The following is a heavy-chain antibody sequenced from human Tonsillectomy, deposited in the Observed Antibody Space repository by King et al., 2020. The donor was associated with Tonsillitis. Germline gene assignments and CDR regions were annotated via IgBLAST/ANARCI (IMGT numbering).Heavy chain of an antibody. CDR3: SRGKGTRFFDL. D-gene: IGHD1-1*01. V-gene: IGHV1-69*01. J-gene: IGHJ2*01. CDR1: GGSFTSYA. Sequence: VQLVESGAEMKKPGSSVKVSCKASGGSFTSYAFSWMRQAPGQGLEWMGGIVPIFGTTHYAQKFQDRVTITADESTSTAYMGLSSLRSEDTAVYYCSRGKGTRFFDLRGRGTLVTVSS. CDR2: IVPIFGTT.